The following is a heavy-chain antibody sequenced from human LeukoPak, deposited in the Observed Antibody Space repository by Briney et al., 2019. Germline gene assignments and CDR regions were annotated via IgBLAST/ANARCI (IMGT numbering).Heavy chain of an antibody. Sequence: GASVKVSCKASGGTLSSYAISWVRQAPGQGLEWMGGIIPIFGTANYAQKFQGRVTITADESTSTAYMELSSLRSEDTAVYYCARGGELASFDYWGQGTLVTVSS. D-gene: IGHD1-1*01. CDR3: ARGGELASFDY. CDR1: GGTLSSYA. CDR2: IIPIFGTA. J-gene: IGHJ4*02. V-gene: IGHV1-69*13.